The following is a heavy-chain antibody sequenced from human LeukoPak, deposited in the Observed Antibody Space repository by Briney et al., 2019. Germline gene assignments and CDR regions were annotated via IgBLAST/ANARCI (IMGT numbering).Heavy chain of an antibody. Sequence: ASVKVSCKASGGTFSSYAISWVRQAPGQGLEWMGRIIPILGIANYAQKFQDRVTITADKSTSTAYMELSSLRSEDTAVYYCARVFKGLVGVFDYWGQGTLVTVSS. D-gene: IGHD6-19*01. V-gene: IGHV1-69*04. J-gene: IGHJ4*02. CDR2: IIPILGIA. CDR3: ARVFKGLVGVFDY. CDR1: GGTFSSYA.